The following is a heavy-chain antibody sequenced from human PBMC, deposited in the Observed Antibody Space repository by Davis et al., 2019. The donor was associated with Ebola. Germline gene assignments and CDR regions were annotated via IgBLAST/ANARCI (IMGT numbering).Heavy chain of an antibody. V-gene: IGHV3-23*01. J-gene: IGHJ4*02. CDR1: GFTFSDYA. CDR2: ISASGGRT. Sequence: PGGSLRLSCAASGFTFSDYAMTWVRQAPGKGLEWVSSISASGGRTYYADSVRGRFTISRDNSKNTLYLQMNSLRAEDTATYYCARYCHYTDCSYFDCWGQGTMVAVSS. CDR3: ARYCHYTDCSYFDC. D-gene: IGHD2-15*01.